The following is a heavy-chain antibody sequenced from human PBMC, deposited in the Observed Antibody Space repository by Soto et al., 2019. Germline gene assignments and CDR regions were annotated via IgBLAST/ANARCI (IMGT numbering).Heavy chain of an antibody. V-gene: IGHV4-34*01. CDR3: ARDRDPAAAANNWFDP. Sequence: QVQLQQWGAGLLKPSETLSLTCAVYGGSFSGYYWSWIRQPPGKGLEWIGEINHSGSTNYNPSLKSRVTISVDTSKNQFSPKLSSVTAADTAVYYCARDRDPAAAANNWFDPWGQGTLVTVSS. CDR2: INHSGST. CDR1: GGSFSGYY. J-gene: IGHJ5*02. D-gene: IGHD6-13*01.